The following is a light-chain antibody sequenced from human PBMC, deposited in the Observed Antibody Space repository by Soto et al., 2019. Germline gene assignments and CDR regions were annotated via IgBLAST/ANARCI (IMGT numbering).Light chain of an antibody. CDR2: GAS. CDR1: QSVSSSY. CDR3: QQYGSSLTWT. V-gene: IGKV3-20*01. Sequence: DIVFTQSPGTLSLSPGERYTLSCMAIQSVSSSYLAWYQQKPGQAPRLLIYGASSRATGIPDRFSGSGSGTDFTLTISRLEPEDFAVYYCQQYGSSLTWTFGPGTKVDI. J-gene: IGKJ1*01.